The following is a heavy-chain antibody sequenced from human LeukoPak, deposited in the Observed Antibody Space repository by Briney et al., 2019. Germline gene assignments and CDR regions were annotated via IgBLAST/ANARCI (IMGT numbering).Heavy chain of an antibody. J-gene: IGHJ4*02. V-gene: IGHV3-21*01. Sequence: GGSLRLSCAASGFSFSYFGINWVRQAPGKGLEWVASISSSGSYIYYAGSVQGRFTISRDNAKTSLFLQMNSLRDDDTAVYYCARAASGSYPGDYFYSLGQGTLVTVSS. CDR3: ARAASGSYPGDYFYS. CDR1: GFSFSYFG. D-gene: IGHD3-10*01. CDR2: ISSSGSYI.